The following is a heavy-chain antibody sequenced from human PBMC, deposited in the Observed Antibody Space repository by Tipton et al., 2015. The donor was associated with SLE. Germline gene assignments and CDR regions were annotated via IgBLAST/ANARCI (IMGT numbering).Heavy chain of an antibody. CDR3: ARDKGGLEDAFHI. D-gene: IGHD1-1*01. CDR1: GDSINSGSYS. V-gene: IGHV4-61*02. CDR2: VYSRGST. J-gene: IGHJ3*02. Sequence: TLSLTCIVSGDSINSGSYSWAWIRQPPGKGLEWIGRVYSRGSTNYHPSLKSRVTMSVDTSKNQLSLKLSSVTAADTAVYYCARDKGGLEDAFHIWGQGTMVTVSS.